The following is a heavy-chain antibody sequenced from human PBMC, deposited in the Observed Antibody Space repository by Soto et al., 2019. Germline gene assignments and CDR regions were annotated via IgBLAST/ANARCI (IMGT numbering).Heavy chain of an antibody. Sequence: QVQLVQSGAELKKPGASVKVSCKASGYTFTSYDINWVRQATGQGLEWTGWMNPNSGNTGYAQKFQGRVTMTRNTSINTAFMELSSLRSEDTAVYYCARDKVTGPTTWFDPWGQGTLVTVSS. D-gene: IGHD1-7*01. CDR3: ARDKVTGPTTWFDP. J-gene: IGHJ5*02. V-gene: IGHV1-8*01. CDR1: GYTFTSYD. CDR2: MNPNSGNT.